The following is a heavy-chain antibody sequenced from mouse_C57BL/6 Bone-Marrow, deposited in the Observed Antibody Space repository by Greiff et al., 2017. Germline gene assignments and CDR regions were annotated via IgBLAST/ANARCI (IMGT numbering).Heavy chain of an antibody. D-gene: IGHD2-1*01. CDR1: GYTFTSYG. Sequence: VKLMESGAELARPGASVKLSCKASGYTFTSYGISWVKQRTGQGLEWIGEINPRSGYTYYHEKFKGKATLTADKSSSTPYMELRSLTADDSAVYYCARDLHVTDYWGQGTSVTVSS. CDR3: ARDLHVTDY. J-gene: IGHJ4*01. CDR2: INPRSGYT. V-gene: IGHV1-81*01.